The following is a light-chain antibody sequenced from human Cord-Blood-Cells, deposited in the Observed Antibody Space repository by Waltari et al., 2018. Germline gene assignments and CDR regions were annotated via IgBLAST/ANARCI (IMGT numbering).Light chain of an antibody. V-gene: IGLV3-1*01. Sequence: SYELTQPPSVSVSPGQTASITCPGDKLGDKYACWYQQKPGQSPVLVIYQDSKRHSGIPERFSGSNSGNTVTLTISGTQAMDEADYYCQAWDSSTVVFGGGTKLTVL. J-gene: IGLJ2*01. CDR1: KLGDKY. CDR3: QAWDSSTVV. CDR2: QDS.